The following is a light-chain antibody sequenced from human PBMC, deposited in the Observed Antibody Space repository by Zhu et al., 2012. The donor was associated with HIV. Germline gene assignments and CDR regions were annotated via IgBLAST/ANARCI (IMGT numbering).Light chain of an antibody. CDR1: QTVSRNY. J-gene: IGKJ4*01. CDR2: GAS. V-gene: IGKV3-20*01. CDR3: QHLTIYPT. Sequence: EIVLTQSPGTLSLSPGERATLSCRASQTVSRNYLAWYQQKPGQTPRLLIYGASRRVTGIPDRFSGSGSGTDFTLTISSLQPEDFATYYCQHLTIYPTFGGGSKVEMK.